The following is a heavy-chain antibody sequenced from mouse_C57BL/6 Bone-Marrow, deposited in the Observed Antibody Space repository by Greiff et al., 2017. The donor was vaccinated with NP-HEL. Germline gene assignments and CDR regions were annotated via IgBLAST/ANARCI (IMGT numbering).Heavy chain of an antibody. V-gene: IGHV1-50*01. CDR3: ARGRYYSYYFDY. D-gene: IGHD1-1*01. J-gene: IGHJ2*01. Sequence: QVQLQQPGAELVKPGASVKLSCKASGYTFTSYWLQWVKQRPGQGLEWIGEIDPSDSYTNYNQKFKGKATLTVDTSSSTAYMQLSSLTSEDSAVYYCARGRYYSYYFDYWGQGTTLTVSS. CDR2: IDPSDSYT. CDR1: GYTFTSYW.